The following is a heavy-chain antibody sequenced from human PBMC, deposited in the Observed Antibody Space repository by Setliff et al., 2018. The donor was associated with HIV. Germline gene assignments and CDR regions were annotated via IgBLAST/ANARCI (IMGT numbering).Heavy chain of an antibody. CDR2: MYYRGTT. CDR3: ARQGLTMNRGVPAPILYYFDY. CDR1: GGSIVSSSYY. D-gene: IGHD3-10*01. Sequence: PSETLSLTCTASGGSIVSSSYYWGWIRQPPGKGLEWIGTMYYRGTTYNNPSLKSRVTFSADTSKNQFSLNLNSVTATDTAVYYCARQGLTMNRGVPAPILYYFDYWGPGILVTVSS. V-gene: IGHV4-39*01. J-gene: IGHJ4*02.